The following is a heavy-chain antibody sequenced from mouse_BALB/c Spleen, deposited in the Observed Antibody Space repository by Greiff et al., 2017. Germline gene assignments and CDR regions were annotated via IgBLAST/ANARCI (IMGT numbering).Heavy chain of an antibody. CDR1: GFTFSSFG. CDR3: ARNYCYYNYYAVDG. Sequence: EVQGVEPGGGLVQPGGSRKLSCAASGFTFSSFGMHWVRQAPEKGLEWVAYISSGSSTIYYADTVKGRCTISRDNPKNTLFLQMTSLSSEDTAMYDCARNYCYYNYYAVDGWGQGTSVTVSS. CDR2: ISSGSSTI. D-gene: IGHD2-12*01. V-gene: IGHV5-17*02. J-gene: IGHJ4*01.